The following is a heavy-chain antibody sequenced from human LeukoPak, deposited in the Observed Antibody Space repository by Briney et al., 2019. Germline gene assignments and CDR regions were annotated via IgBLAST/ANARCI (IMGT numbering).Heavy chain of an antibody. J-gene: IGHJ4*02. Sequence: ASVKVSCKTSGYTFPSYDINWVRQATGQGLEWMGWMNPNSGNTDYTQKFQGRVTITRNTSITTAYMELSSLRSEDTAAYYCARGPKWTGSYYYFDYWGQGTLVTVSS. CDR1: GYTFPSYD. CDR2: MNPNSGNT. V-gene: IGHV1-8*01. CDR3: ARGPKWTGSYYYFDY. D-gene: IGHD1-26*01.